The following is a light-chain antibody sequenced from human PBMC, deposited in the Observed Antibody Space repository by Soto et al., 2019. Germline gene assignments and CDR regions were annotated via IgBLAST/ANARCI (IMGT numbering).Light chain of an antibody. CDR1: QSVSSY. Sequence: EIVLKQSPATLSLSPGERATLSCRASQSVSSYLAWYQQKPGQAPRLLIYDASNRATGIPARFSGSWSGTDLTLTISSLEPEDFAVYYCQQRSNWPLTFGGGTKVDTK. V-gene: IGKV3-11*01. CDR2: DAS. J-gene: IGKJ4*01. CDR3: QQRSNWPLT.